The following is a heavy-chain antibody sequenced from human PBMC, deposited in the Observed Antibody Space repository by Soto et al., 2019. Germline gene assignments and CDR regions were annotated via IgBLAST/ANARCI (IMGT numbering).Heavy chain of an antibody. CDR3: ARSAYSSGWYRPRLDYYYGMYV. V-gene: IGHV4-31*03. J-gene: IGHJ6*02. Sequence: QVQLQESGPGLVKPSQTLSLTCTVSGGSISSGGYYWSWIRQHPGKGLEWIGYIYYSGSTYYNPSLKSRVTISVDTSKNQFSLKLSSVTAADTAVYYCARSAYSSGWYRPRLDYYYGMYVWGQGTTVTVSS. D-gene: IGHD6-19*01. CDR2: IYYSGST. CDR1: GGSISSGGYY.